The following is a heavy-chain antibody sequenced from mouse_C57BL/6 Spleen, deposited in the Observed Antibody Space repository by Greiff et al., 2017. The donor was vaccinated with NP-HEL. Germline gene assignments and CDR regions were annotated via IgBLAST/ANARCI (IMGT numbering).Heavy chain of an antibody. CDR2: ISSGSSTI. CDR1: GFTFSDYG. V-gene: IGHV5-17*01. Sequence: EVMLVESGGGLVKPGGSLKLSCAASGFTFSDYGMHWVRQAPEKGLEWVAYISSGSSTIYYADTVKGRFTISRDNAKNTLFLQRTSLRSEDTAMYYCARRVATYDYFDYGGQGTTRTVSS. J-gene: IGHJ2*01. CDR3: ARRVATYDYFDY. D-gene: IGHD1-1*01.